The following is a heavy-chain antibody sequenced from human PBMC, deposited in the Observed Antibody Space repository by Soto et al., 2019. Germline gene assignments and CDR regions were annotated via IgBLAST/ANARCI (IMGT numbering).Heavy chain of an antibody. CDR1: GFTFSSYS. CDR3: ARRIGYFSSISCYYYNAFDI. D-gene: IGHD2-2*01. V-gene: IGHV3-48*01. CDR2: ISASSSTM. J-gene: IGHJ3*02. Sequence: PGGSLRLSCAASGFTFSSYSMNWVRQAPGKGLEWISYISASSSTMYYADSVKGRFTISRDNAKNSLYLQMNSLRAEDTAVYYCARRIGYFSSISCYYYNAFDIWGQGTMVTVSS.